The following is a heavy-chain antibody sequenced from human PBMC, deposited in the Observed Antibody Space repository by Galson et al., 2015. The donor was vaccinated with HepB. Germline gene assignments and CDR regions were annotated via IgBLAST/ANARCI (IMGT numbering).Heavy chain of an antibody. V-gene: IGHV5-51*03. CDR3: ARRASTVKYSSSAVWYFDL. Sequence: QSGAEVKKPGESLKISCKGSGYSFTSYWIGWVRQMPGKGLEWMGIIYPGDSDTRYSPSFQGQVTISADKSISTAYLQWSSLKASDTAMYYCARRASTVKYSSSAVWYFDLWGRGTLVTVSS. D-gene: IGHD6-6*01. CDR2: IYPGDSDT. J-gene: IGHJ2*01. CDR1: GYSFTSYW.